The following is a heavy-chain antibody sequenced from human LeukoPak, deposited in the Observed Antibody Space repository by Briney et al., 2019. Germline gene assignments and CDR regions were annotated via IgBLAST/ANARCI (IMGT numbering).Heavy chain of an antibody. D-gene: IGHD3-10*01. CDR1: GYTFTSYD. CDR2: MNPNSGNT. V-gene: IGHV1-8*01. Sequence: ASGKVSCKASGYTFTSYDINWVRQATGQGLEWMGWMNPNSGNTGYAQKFQGRVTMTRNTSISTAYMELSSLRSEDTAVYYCARGEEFGEFFDYWGQGTLVTVSS. J-gene: IGHJ4*02. CDR3: ARGEEFGEFFDY.